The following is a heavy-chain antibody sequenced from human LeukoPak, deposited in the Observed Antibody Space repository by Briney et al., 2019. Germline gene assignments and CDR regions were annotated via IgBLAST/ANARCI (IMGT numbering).Heavy chain of an antibody. D-gene: IGHD1-14*01. V-gene: IGHV3-21*01. CDR1: GLTFSSCT. CDR3: ATDQPGYYYGMDV. CDR2: IRSSGNYK. Sequence: GGSLRLSCAASGLTFSSCTMNWVRQAPGKGLEWVSSIRSSGNYKYYASSVKGRFTISRDNANNSLYLQMNSLRAEDTAVYYCATDQPGYYYGMDVWGQGTTVTVS. J-gene: IGHJ6*02.